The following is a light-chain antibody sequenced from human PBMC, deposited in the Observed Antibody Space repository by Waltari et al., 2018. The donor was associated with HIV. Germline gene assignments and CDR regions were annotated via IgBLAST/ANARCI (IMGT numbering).Light chain of an antibody. CDR3: QSPDSGTYVV. CDR2: KDR. V-gene: IGLV3-25*03. Sequence: SYELTQPPSVSVSPGQPARITCSGDALPKQYAFWYQQKPGQAPVLVIYKDRERPSGIPERFSGSSSGTTVTLTISGVQAEDEADYYCQSPDSGTYVVFGGGTKLTVL. J-gene: IGLJ2*01. CDR1: ALPKQY.